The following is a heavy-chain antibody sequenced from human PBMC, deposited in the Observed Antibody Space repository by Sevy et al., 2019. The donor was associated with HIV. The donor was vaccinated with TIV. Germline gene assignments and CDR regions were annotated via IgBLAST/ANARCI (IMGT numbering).Heavy chain of an antibody. Sequence: GESLKISCKGSGYSFTSHWIGWVRHMPGKGLEGMGIIYPDDSDTRYSPSFQAQVTFSADKSISTAYLQWSSLKASDTAMYYCATSRSGYFDSSGYYIYWGQGTLVTVSS. D-gene: IGHD3-22*01. CDR3: ATSRSGYFDSSGYYIY. V-gene: IGHV5-51*01. J-gene: IGHJ4*02. CDR1: GYSFTSHW. CDR2: IYPDDSDT.